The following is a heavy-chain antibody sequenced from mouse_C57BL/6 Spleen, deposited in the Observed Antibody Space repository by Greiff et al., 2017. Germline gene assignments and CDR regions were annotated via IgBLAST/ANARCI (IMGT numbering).Heavy chain of an antibody. J-gene: IGHJ2*01. V-gene: IGHV1-64*01. CDR3: ARSPYYDYDCDY. D-gene: IGHD2-4*01. CDR2: IHPNSGST. CDR1: GYTFTSYW. Sequence: QVQLQQPGAELVKPGASVKLSCKASGYTFTSYWMHWVKQRPGQGLEWIGMIHPNSGSTNYNEKFKSKATLTVDKSSSTAYMQLSSLTSEDSAVYYCARSPYYDYDCDYWGQGTTLTVSS.